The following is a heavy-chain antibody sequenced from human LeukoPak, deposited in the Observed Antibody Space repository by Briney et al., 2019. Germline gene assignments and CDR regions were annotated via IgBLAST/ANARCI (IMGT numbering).Heavy chain of an antibody. CDR1: GFSFSTSS. V-gene: IGHV3-53*01. D-gene: IGHD3-22*01. CDR3: ARGGPVDFDSSGYYVDY. Sequence: GGSLRLSCAASGFSFSTSSMNWVRQAPGKGLEWVSVIYSGGSTYYADSVKGRFTISRDNSKNTLYLQMNSLRAEDTAVYYCARGGPVDFDSSGYYVDYWGQGTLVTVSS. J-gene: IGHJ4*02. CDR2: IYSGGST.